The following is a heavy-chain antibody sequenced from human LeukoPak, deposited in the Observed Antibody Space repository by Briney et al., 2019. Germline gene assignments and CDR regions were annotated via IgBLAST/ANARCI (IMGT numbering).Heavy chain of an antibody. CDR1: GFTFSRSS. J-gene: IGHJ3*01. CDR3: ARDIQLST. CDR2: ISFSGANS. V-gene: IGHV3-23*01. D-gene: IGHD5-24*01. Sequence: GGSLRLSCAASGFTFSRSSMNWVRQAPGKGLDWVSLISFSGANSYYADSVKGRFTISRDNSKDTLFLQMNSLRAEDTAIYYCARDIQLSTWGLGTMVTVSS.